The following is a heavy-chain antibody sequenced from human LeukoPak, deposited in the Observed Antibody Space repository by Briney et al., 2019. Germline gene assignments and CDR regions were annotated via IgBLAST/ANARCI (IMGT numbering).Heavy chain of an antibody. D-gene: IGHD3-16*01. CDR3: ARGGGLDV. V-gene: IGHV3-7*03. J-gene: IGHJ6*02. CDR2: INHNGNVD. CDR1: GFTFSSYW. Sequence: GGSLRLSCAASGFTFSSYWMNWARQAPGKRLEWVASINHNGNVDYYVDSVKGRFTISRDNAKNSLYLQMSNLRAEDTAVYFCARGGGLDVWGQGATVTVSS.